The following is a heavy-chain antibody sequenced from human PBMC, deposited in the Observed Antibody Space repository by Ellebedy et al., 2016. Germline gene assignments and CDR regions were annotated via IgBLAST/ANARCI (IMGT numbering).Heavy chain of an antibody. D-gene: IGHD4/OR15-4a*01. CDR3: ARDRDYAPFDP. Sequence: GGSLRLSXAASGFAFNTYWMHWVRQVPGKGLEWVPHINGDGSSTTYADSVKGRFTISRDNAKNTLYLQMNSLRAEDTAVYYCARDRDYAPFDPWGPGTLVTVSS. J-gene: IGHJ5*02. V-gene: IGHV3-74*01. CDR2: INGDGSST. CDR1: GFAFNTYW.